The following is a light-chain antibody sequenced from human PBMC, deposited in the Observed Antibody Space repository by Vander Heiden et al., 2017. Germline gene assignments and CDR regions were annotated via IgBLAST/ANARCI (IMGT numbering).Light chain of an antibody. J-gene: IGKJ2*01. Sequence: EIVLTQSPATLSLSPGERATLSCRASQNVSSFLTWYQHKPGQAPRLLIYDASNRATGIPARFSGSGSGTDFTLTISSLEPEDFAFYYFQQRSSWYTFGQGTKLEIK. CDR3: QQRSSWYT. V-gene: IGKV3-11*01. CDR2: DAS. CDR1: QNVSSF.